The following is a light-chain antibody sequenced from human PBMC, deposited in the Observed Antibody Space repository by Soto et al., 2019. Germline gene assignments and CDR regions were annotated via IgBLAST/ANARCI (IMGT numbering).Light chain of an antibody. V-gene: IGKV3-20*01. CDR2: AAS. Sequence: EIVLTQSPGALSLSPGERATLSCRASQSIGSSFLAWYQQKPGQAPRLLIYAASNMATGIPDRFSGSGSGTDFTFTISRLEPEDFAVYYCQQYRSSRTFGQGTKVEIK. J-gene: IGKJ1*01. CDR3: QQYRSSRT. CDR1: QSIGSSF.